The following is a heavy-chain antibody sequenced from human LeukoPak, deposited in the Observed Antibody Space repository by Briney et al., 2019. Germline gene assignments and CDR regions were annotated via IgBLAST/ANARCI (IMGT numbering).Heavy chain of an antibody. CDR3: TREYYYDSSGYYYDSDENYYYYMDV. V-gene: IGHV3-49*04. Sequence: GGSLRLSCTASGFTFGDYAMSWVRQAPGKGLEWVGFIRSKAYGGTTEYAASVKGRFTISRDDSKSIAYLQMNSLKTEDTAVYYCTREYYYDSSGYYYDSDENYYYYMDVWGKGTTVTVSS. D-gene: IGHD3-22*01. J-gene: IGHJ6*03. CDR1: GFTFGDYA. CDR2: IRSKAYGGTT.